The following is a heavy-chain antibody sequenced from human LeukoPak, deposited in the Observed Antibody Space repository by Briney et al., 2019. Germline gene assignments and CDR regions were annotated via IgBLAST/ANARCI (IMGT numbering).Heavy chain of an antibody. D-gene: IGHD3-3*01. CDR3: ARGLYYDFWSGYYRRRRDFDY. Sequence: ASVKVSCKASGYTFTSYVMHWVRQAPGQGLEWMGWINTNTGNPTYAQGFTGRFVFSLDTSVSTAYLQISSLKAEDTAAYYCARGLYYDFWSGYYRRRRDFDYWGQGTLVTVSS. CDR1: GYTFTSYV. V-gene: IGHV7-4-1*02. J-gene: IGHJ4*02. CDR2: INTNTGNP.